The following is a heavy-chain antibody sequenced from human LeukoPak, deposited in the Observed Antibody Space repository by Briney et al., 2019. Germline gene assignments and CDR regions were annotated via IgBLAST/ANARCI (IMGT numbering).Heavy chain of an antibody. CDR2: LPPDGSYQ. CDR3: ARGLHDRSWYGAH. V-gene: IGHV3-30*04. D-gene: IGHD6-13*01. J-gene: IGHJ4*02. Sequence: GGSLRLSCAATGFTFSVYTMQWVRQAPGKGLEWVALLPPDGSYQYYADSLKGRFTISRDNFKNALYLQMNSLRLEDTAVYYCARGLHDRSWYGAHWGQGTLLSVSS. CDR1: GFTFSVYT.